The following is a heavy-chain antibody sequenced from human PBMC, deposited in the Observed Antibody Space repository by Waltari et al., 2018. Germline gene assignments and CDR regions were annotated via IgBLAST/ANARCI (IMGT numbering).Heavy chain of an antibody. J-gene: IGHJ4*02. V-gene: IGHV3-74*01. CDR3: AREIAVTGQYYFDY. Sequence: EVQLVESGGDSVQPGGSLRLSCAVSGFTFISYWMHWVRQDPGKGLVWVSRINRDGSTTTYADSVKDRFTISRDNAKNTLYLQMNSLRAEDTAVYYCAREIAVTGQYYFDYWGQGTLVTVSS. CDR2: INRDGSTT. CDR1: GFTFISYW. D-gene: IGHD6-13*01.